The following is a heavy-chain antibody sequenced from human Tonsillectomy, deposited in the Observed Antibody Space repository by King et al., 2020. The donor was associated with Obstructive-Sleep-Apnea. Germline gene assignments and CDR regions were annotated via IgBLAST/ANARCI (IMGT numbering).Heavy chain of an antibody. CDR1: GVSIRSYY. Sequence: LQLQESGPGLVKPSETLSLTCTVSGVSIRSYYWSCIRQPPGKGLHYIGYIYYTGTTNYNPSLESRVTISVDTSKNQFSLKLSSVTAADTAVYYCASRLMNGYYYDSSGYFDYWGQGTLVTVSS. CDR2: IYYTGTT. CDR3: ASRLMNGYYYDSSGYFDY. J-gene: IGHJ4*02. V-gene: IGHV4-59*08. D-gene: IGHD3-22*01.